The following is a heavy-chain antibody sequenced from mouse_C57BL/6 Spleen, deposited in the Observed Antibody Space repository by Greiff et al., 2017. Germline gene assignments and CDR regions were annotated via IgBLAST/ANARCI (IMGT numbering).Heavy chain of an antibody. J-gene: IGHJ1*03. D-gene: IGHD2-10*01. Sequence: VQLQQPGAELVKPGASVKMSCKASGYTFTSYWITWVKQRPGQGLEWIGDIYPGSGSTNYNEKFKSKATLTVDTSASTAYMQLSSLTSEDSAVYYCARSYYGGPWYFDVWGTGTTVTVSS. V-gene: IGHV1-55*01. CDR3: ARSYYGGPWYFDV. CDR1: GYTFTSYW. CDR2: IYPGSGST.